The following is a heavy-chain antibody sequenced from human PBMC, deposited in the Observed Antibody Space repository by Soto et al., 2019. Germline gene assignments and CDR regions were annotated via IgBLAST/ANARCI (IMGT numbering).Heavy chain of an antibody. CDR3: ARGATIFGVVPKGGDYYYYGMDV. J-gene: IGHJ6*02. V-gene: IGHV4-34*01. D-gene: IGHD3-3*01. Sequence: SETLSLTCAVYGGFFSGYYWRWIRQPPGKGLEWIGEINHSGSTNYNPSLKSRVTISVDTSKNQFSLKLSSVTAADTAVYYCARGATIFGVVPKGGDYYYYGMDVWGQGTTVTVS. CDR2: INHSGST. CDR1: GGFFSGYY.